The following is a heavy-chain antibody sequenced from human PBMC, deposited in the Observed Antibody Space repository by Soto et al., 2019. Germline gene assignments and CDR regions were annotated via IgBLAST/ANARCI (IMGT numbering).Heavy chain of an antibody. CDR1: GGSFSGYY. CDR3: ASEPKDIVDEADWN. Sequence: QVQLQQWGAGLLKPSETLSLTCAVYGGSFSGYYWSWIRQPPGKGLEWIGEINHSGSTNYNPSLKSRVTISVDTSKNQFSLKLSSVTAADTAVYYSASEPKDIVDEADWNWGQGTLVTVSS. D-gene: IGHD5-12*01. J-gene: IGHJ4*02. V-gene: IGHV4-34*01. CDR2: INHSGST.